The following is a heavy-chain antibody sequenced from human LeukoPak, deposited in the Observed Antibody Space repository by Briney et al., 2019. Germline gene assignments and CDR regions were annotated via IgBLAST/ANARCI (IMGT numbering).Heavy chain of an antibody. J-gene: IGHJ4*02. Sequence: GGSLRLSCAASGFTFSSYGMHWVRQAPGKGLEWVAVISYDGSNRYYADSVKGRFTISRDNAKNSLYLQMNSLRAEDTALYYCAKDIAVAGTEYFDYWGQGTLVTVSS. CDR2: ISYDGSNR. CDR1: GFTFSSYG. D-gene: IGHD6-19*01. CDR3: AKDIAVAGTEYFDY. V-gene: IGHV3-30*18.